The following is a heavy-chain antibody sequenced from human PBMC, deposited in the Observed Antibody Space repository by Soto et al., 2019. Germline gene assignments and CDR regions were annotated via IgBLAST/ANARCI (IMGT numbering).Heavy chain of an antibody. CDR1: GDSVSSNTAA. CDR2: TYYRFKWYN. D-gene: IGHD6-19*01. CDR3: ARYVIAVPGVFDH. J-gene: IGHJ4*01. V-gene: IGHV6-1*01. Sequence: SQTLSLTCAISGDSVSSNTAAWNWVRQSPSRGLEWLGRTYYRFKWYNDYAVSVKSRITINPDTSKNQFSLQLNSVTPEDTAMYYCARYVIAVPGVFDHCVHGTPVTVSS.